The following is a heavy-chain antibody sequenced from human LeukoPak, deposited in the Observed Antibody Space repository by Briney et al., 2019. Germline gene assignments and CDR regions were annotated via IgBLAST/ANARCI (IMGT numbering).Heavy chain of an antibody. V-gene: IGHV5-10-1*01. D-gene: IGHD6-19*01. CDR3: ARRIAVAGTEIDY. Sequence: GESLKISCQGSGYSFTNYWIGWVRQMPGKGLEWMGRIDPSDSYTNYSPSFQGHVTISADKSISTAYLQWSSLKASDTAMYYCARRIAVAGTEIDYWGQGTLVTVSS. CDR2: IDPSDSYT. CDR1: GYSFTNYW. J-gene: IGHJ4*02.